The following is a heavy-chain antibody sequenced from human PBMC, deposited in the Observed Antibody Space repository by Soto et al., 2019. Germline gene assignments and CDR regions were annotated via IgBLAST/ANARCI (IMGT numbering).Heavy chain of an antibody. CDR2: IKTRIDSATT. Sequence: EVQLVESGGGLVKPGESLRLSCEASGASFTNAWMNWVRQAPGKGLEWVGRIKTRIDSATTDYAAPVKGRFTISRDDSKNTLYLQMDSLKTEDTAVYYCTTEVKSWLRGLEYWGQGTLVTVSS. J-gene: IGHJ4*02. V-gene: IGHV3-15*01. CDR1: GASFTNAW. CDR3: TTEVKSWLRGLEY. D-gene: IGHD5-12*01.